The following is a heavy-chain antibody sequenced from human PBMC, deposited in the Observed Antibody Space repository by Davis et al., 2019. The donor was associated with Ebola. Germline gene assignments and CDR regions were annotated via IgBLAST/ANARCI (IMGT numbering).Heavy chain of an antibody. Sequence: ASVKVSCKASGYTFTSYDINWVRQATGQGLEWMGWMNPNSGNTGYAQKFQGRVTTTRNTSISTAYMELSSLRSEDTAVYYCARAPTWSEINYYCLDYWGQGTLVTVSS. D-gene: IGHD3-22*01. V-gene: IGHV1-8*01. CDR2: MNPNSGNT. J-gene: IGHJ4*02. CDR3: ARAPTWSEINYYCLDY. CDR1: GYTFTSYD.